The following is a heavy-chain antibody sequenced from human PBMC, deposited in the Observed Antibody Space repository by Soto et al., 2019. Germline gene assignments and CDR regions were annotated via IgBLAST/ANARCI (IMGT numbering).Heavy chain of an antibody. J-gene: IGHJ5*02. CDR2: IYYIGAY. D-gene: IGHD1-7*01. CDR3: ARTPETRDWLDP. Sequence: EPLSITCSYPGARVSSYYWSWVRQPPGKGLEWIGYIYYIGAYNYNPSLKSRVTISVDTSKNQFSLKLTSVTAADTAVYYCARTPETRDWLDPWGQGTLVTVSS. CDR1: GARVSSYY. V-gene: IGHV4-59*02.